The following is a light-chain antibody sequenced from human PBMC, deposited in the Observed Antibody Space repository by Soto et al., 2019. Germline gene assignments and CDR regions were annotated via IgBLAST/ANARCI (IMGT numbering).Light chain of an antibody. Sequence: EIVMTQSPATLSVSPGERATLSCRASQSISGNLAWYQQKPGQAPRLLIYDTSTRATGLPARFSGSGSGREFTLTISSLQSEDFAVYYCQQYINRLSFGGGTKVEIK. V-gene: IGKV3D-15*01. CDR1: QSISGN. J-gene: IGKJ4*01. CDR2: DTS. CDR3: QQYINRLS.